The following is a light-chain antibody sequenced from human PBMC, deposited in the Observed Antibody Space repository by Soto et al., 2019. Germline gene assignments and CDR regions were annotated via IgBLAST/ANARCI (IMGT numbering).Light chain of an antibody. J-gene: IGKJ1*01. CDR2: AAF. V-gene: IGKV3-20*01. CDR3: QQYCSSPRT. CDR1: HSVSRNY. Sequence: ESALTQSPGTLSFSPGERATLSCRASHSVSRNYLAWYPQKPGQSHRLLILAAFSRGTGIPDRVSGSGSGTDFAHSIIRQEPEDFAVYYRQQYCSSPRTFGQGTKVEIK.